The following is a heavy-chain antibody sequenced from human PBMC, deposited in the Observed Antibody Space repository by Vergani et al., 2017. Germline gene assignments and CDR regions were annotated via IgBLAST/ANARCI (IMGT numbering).Heavy chain of an antibody. CDR3: ARDPDYGDVSLFDY. V-gene: IGHV1-69*12. CDR1: GGTFSRYA. D-gene: IGHD4-17*01. CDR2: IIPIFGTA. J-gene: IGHJ4*02. Sequence: QVQLVQSGAEVKKPGSSVKVSCKASGGTFSRYAISWVRQAPGQGPEWMGGIIPIFGTANYAQKFQGRVTITADESTSTAYMELSSLRFEDTAVYYCARDPDYGDVSLFDYWGQGTLVTVSS.